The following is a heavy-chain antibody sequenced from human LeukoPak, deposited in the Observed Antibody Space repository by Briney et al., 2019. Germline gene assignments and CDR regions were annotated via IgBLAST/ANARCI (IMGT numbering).Heavy chain of an antibody. Sequence: SVKVSCKASGGTFSSYAISWVRQAPGQGLEWMGRIIPILGIANYAQKFQGRVTMTTDTSTSTAYMELRSLRSDDTAVYYCARPLLEHDPDAFDIWGQGTMVTVSS. D-gene: IGHD1/OR15-1a*01. CDR3: ARPLLEHDPDAFDI. V-gene: IGHV1-69*04. CDR1: GGTFSSYA. J-gene: IGHJ3*02. CDR2: IIPILGIA.